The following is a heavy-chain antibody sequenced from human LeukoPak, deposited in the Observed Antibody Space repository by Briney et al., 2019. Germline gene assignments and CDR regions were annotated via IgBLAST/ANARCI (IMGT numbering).Heavy chain of an antibody. J-gene: IGHJ4*02. CDR3: AKMWGVVYRFDY. CDR2: ILENGSNQ. V-gene: IGHV3-30*04. CDR1: GFTFSNYI. D-gene: IGHD3-16*01. Sequence: PGGSLRLSCAASGFTFSNYIMHWVRQAPGKGLDWVAVILENGSNQYYADSVKGRFTISRDNSKNTLYLQMNSLRAEDTAVYYCAKMWGVVYRFDYWGQGTLVTVSS.